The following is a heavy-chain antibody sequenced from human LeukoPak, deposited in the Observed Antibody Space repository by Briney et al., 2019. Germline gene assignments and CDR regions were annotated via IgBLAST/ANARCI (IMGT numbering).Heavy chain of an antibody. CDR1: GYTFTSYG. J-gene: IGHJ1*01. Sequence: ASVTVSCKASGYTFTSYGISWVRQAPGQGLEWMGWISAYNGNTNYAQKLQGRVTMTTDTSTSTAYMELRSLRSDDTAVYYCARDIAYSSGWSYEYFQHWGQGTLVTVSS. D-gene: IGHD6-19*01. CDR2: ISAYNGNT. V-gene: IGHV1-18*01. CDR3: ARDIAYSSGWSYEYFQH.